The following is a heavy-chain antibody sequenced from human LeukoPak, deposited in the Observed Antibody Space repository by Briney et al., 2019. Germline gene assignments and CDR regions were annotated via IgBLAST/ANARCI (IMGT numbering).Heavy chain of an antibody. CDR2: IYYSGST. J-gene: IGHJ4*02. CDR1: GGSISSYY. CDR3: ARDAPVRYSGSYFDY. V-gene: IGHV4-59*01. Sequence: SETLSLTCTVSGGSISSYYWSWIRQPPGKGLEWIGYIYYSGSTNYNPSLKSRVTISVDTSKNQFSLKLSSVTAADTAVYYCARDAPVRYSGSYFDYWGEGTLVTVSS. D-gene: IGHD1-26*01.